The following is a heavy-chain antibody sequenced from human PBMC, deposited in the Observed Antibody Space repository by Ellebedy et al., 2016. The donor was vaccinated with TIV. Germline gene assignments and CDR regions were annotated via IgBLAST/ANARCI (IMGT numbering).Heavy chain of an antibody. CDR3: ARRVVPELPPSQDNWFDP. CDR1: GGSISGAH. D-gene: IGHD3-10*01. CDR2: IFNFGTT. V-gene: IGHV4-4*08. Sequence: MPSETLSLTCSVYGGSISGAHWNWIRQPQGKGLEWIATIFNFGTTISNPSLEGRVAISGDTSKNQISLKLTSGTADDTAVYYCARRVVPELPPSQDNWFDPWGQGILVTVSS. J-gene: IGHJ5*02.